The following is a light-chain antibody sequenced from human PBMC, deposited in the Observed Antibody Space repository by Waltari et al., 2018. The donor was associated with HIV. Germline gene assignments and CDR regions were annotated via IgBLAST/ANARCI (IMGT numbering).Light chain of an antibody. CDR3: CSYVGSYTPCV. CDR2: DVS. CDR1: SSDVGGYNS. Sequence: QSALTQPRSVSGSPGQSVTISCTGTSSDVGGYNSVSWYQQHPGEAPKLMIYDVSNRPSGVPDRCSGSKSVNTASLTISGLQAEDEADYYCCSYVGSYTPCVFGTGTQVTVL. J-gene: IGLJ1*01. V-gene: IGLV2-11*01.